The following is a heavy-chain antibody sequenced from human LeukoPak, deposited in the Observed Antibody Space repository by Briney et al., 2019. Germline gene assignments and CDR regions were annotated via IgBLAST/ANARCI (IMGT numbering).Heavy chain of an antibody. CDR2: INPSGGST. Sequence: ASVKVSCKASGYTFTSYYMHWVRQAPGQGLEWMGIINPSGGSTTYAQRFQGRVTMTSDTSTSTVYLELSSLRSEDTAVYYCARDDRPGPQVYWGQGTLVIVSS. D-gene: IGHD6-6*01. CDR3: ARDDRPGPQVY. J-gene: IGHJ4*02. CDR1: GYTFTSYY. V-gene: IGHV1-46*01.